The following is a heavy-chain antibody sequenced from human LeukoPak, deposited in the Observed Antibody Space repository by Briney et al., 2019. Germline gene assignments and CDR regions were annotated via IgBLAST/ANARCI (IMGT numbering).Heavy chain of an antibody. Sequence: PGGSLRLSCAASGFTFSSYAMSWVRQAPGKGLEWVSTISGSGGSTYYADSVKGRFTISRDNSKNTLYLQMNRPRAEDTAVYYCAKTYGSGSYYNSLDYWGQGTLVTVSS. J-gene: IGHJ4*02. CDR3: AKTYGSGSYYNSLDY. D-gene: IGHD3-10*01. V-gene: IGHV3-23*01. CDR1: GFTFSSYA. CDR2: ISGSGGST.